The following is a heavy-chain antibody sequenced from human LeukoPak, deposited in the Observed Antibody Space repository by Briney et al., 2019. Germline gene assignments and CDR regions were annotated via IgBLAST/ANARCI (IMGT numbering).Heavy chain of an antibody. CDR3: ARDEGYCTNGVCSYFDY. CDR2: INAGYGNI. J-gene: IGHJ4*02. D-gene: IGHD2-8*01. V-gene: IGHV1-3*03. Sequence: GASVKVSCKASGYTFTSYAIHWVRQAPGQRLEWMGWINAGYGNIKYSQDFQGRVTITADESTSTAYMELSSLRSEDTAVYYCARDEGYCTNGVCSYFDYWGQGTLVTVSS. CDR1: GYTFTSYA.